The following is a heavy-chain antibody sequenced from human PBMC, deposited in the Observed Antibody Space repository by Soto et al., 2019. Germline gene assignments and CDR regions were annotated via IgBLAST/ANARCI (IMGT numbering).Heavy chain of an antibody. CDR2: ISSSGYTV. J-gene: IGHJ4*02. Sequence: LRLSCAASRFTFSTYEMNWVRQAPGKGLEWVSYISSSGYTVYYADSVKGRFTISRDNTRNSLYLQMNSLRDEDTALYYCVRYCSTTLCNGVAPRTFDYWGQGTLLTVSS. V-gene: IGHV3-48*03. D-gene: IGHD2-2*01. CDR3: VRYCSTTLCNGVAPRTFDY. CDR1: RFTFSTYE.